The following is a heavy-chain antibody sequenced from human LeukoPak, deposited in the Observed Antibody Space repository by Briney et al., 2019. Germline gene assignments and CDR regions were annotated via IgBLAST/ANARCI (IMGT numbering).Heavy chain of an antibody. D-gene: IGHD3-10*01. CDR2: ISDDGSNK. Sequence: GGSLRLACAAAGFTFSNYAMSWVRQAPGKWLEWVAVISDDGSNKYYAYSVKGLFTISRDNSKNTLYLQMNSLRAEATAVYYCARDSALDYWGQGTLVTVSS. CDR1: GFTFSNYA. V-gene: IGHV3-30*04. J-gene: IGHJ4*02. CDR3: ARDSALDY.